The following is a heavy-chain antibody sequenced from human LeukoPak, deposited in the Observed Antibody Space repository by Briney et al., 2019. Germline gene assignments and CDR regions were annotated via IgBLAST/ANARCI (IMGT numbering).Heavy chain of an antibody. CDR1: GYTFTSYY. J-gene: IGHJ5*02. CDR2: INPSGGST. D-gene: IGHD5-18*01. Sequence: ASVKVSCKASGYTFTSYYMHWVRQAPGQGLEWMGIINPSGGSTSYAQKFQGRVTMTRDTSTSTVYMELSSLRSEDTAVYYCARGNLADTAMVTYWFDPWGQGTLVTVSS. V-gene: IGHV1-46*01. CDR3: ARGNLADTAMVTYWFDP.